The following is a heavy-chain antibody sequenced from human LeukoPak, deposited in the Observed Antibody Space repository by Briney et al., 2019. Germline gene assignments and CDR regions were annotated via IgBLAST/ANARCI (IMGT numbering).Heavy chain of an antibody. V-gene: IGHV1-2*02. D-gene: IGHD3-10*01. CDR1: GYTFNVYY. CDR2: IDPYSGGT. J-gene: IGHJ4*02. Sequence: GASVKVSCKASGYTFNVYYMHWMREAPGQGLEWMGWIDPYSGGTNYAQKFQGRVTMTRDTSISTAYMELSRLNSDDTAEYYCARGNYYGSGPLFDAWGQGTLVSVSS. CDR3: ARGNYYGSGPLFDA.